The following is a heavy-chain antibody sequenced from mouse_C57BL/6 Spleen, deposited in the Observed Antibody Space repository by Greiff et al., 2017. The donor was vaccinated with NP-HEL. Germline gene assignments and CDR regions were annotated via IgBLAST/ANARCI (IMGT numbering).Heavy chain of an antibody. D-gene: IGHD4-1*01. J-gene: IGHJ2*01. V-gene: IGHV1-82*01. CDR1: GYAFSSSW. CDR2: IYPGDGDT. Sequence: QVQLQQSGPELVKPGASVKISCKASGYAFSSSWMNWVKQRPGKGLEWIGRIYPGDGDTNYNGKFKGKATLTADKSSSTAYMQLSILTSKDSAVYFYARGLGTLFDYWGKGTTLTVSS. CDR3: ARGLGTLFDY.